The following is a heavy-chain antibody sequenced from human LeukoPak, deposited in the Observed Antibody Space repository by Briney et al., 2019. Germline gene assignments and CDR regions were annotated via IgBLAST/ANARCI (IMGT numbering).Heavy chain of an antibody. J-gene: IGHJ4*02. CDR3: VKQRDRQWLFDY. Sequence: GGSLRLSCAASGFTFSSYGMHWVRQDPGKGLEWVAVISYDGSNKYYADSVKGRFTISRDNSKNTLYLQMNSLRAEDTAVYYCVKQRDRQWLFDYWGQGTLVTVSS. D-gene: IGHD6-19*01. V-gene: IGHV3-30*03. CDR1: GFTFSSYG. CDR2: ISYDGSNK.